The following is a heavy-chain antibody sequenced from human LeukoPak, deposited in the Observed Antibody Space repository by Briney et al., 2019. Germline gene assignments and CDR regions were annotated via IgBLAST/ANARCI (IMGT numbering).Heavy chain of an antibody. CDR2: ISGSGGST. J-gene: IGHJ4*02. D-gene: IGHD2-2*02. CDR1: GFTFSSYA. V-gene: IGHV3-23*01. Sequence: GGSLRLSCAASGFTFSSYAMSWVRQAPGKGLEWVSAISGSGGSTYYADSVKGRFTISRDNSKNTLYLQMNSLRAEDTAVYYCARDQDIVVVPAAIAWSGYFDYWGQGTLVTVSS. CDR3: ARDQDIVVVPAAIAWSGYFDY.